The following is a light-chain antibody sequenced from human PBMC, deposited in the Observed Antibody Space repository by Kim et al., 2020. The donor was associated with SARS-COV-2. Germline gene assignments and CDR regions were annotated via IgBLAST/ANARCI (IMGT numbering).Light chain of an antibody. J-gene: IGLJ3*02. CDR3: QSADSSGTYQV. CDR2: KDS. Sequence: SYELTQPPSVSVSPGQTARITCSGDALPKQYAYWSQQKPGQAPVLVIYKDSERPSGIPERFSGSSSGTTVTLTISGVQAEDEADYYCQSADSSGTYQVFG. V-gene: IGLV3-25*03. CDR1: ALPKQY.